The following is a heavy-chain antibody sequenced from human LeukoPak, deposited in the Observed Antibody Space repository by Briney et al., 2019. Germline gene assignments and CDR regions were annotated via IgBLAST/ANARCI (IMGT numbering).Heavy chain of an antibody. CDR3: AKYIGSSAPYYYYGMDV. J-gene: IGHJ6*02. CDR2: ISGSGGSA. V-gene: IGHV3-23*01. CDR1: GFTFSSYA. D-gene: IGHD6-13*01. Sequence: PGGSLRLSCAASGFTFSSYAMSWVRQAPGKGLEWVSAISGSGGSAYYADSVKGRFTISRDNSKNTLYLQMNSLRAEDTAVYYCAKYIGSSAPYYYYGMDVWGQGTTVTVSS.